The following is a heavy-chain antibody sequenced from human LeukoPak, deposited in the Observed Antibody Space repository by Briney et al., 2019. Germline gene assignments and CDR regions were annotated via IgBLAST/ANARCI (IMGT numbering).Heavy chain of an antibody. D-gene: IGHD3-22*01. J-gene: IGHJ4*02. V-gene: IGHV3-30-3*01. Sequence: HPGGSLRLSCAASGFTFSSYAMHWVRQAPGKGLEWVAVISYDGSNKYYADSVKGRFTISRDNSKNTLYLQMNSLRPEDTAIYYCARDWGAYYDSSPYSLYFDSWGQGTLVTVSS. CDR2: ISYDGSNK. CDR3: ARDWGAYYDSSPYSLYFDS. CDR1: GFTFSSYA.